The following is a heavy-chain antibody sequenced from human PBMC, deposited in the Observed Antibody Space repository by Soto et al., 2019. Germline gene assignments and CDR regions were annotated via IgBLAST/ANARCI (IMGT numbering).Heavy chain of an antibody. Sequence: PSQSLSLPCTAAGGSLTNSNWCSWVRQPRGKGREWIGEIYHSGSNSYYPSRKLRGTISVDKSKNQFSLNLNAGTAADTAIYYCASLYGDWTNDAFDSWGQATMVTVAS. CDR1: GGSLTNSNW. D-gene: IGHD2-21*02. J-gene: IGHJ3*02. CDR3: ASLYGDWTNDAFDS. CDR2: IYHSGSN. V-gene: IGHV4-4*02.